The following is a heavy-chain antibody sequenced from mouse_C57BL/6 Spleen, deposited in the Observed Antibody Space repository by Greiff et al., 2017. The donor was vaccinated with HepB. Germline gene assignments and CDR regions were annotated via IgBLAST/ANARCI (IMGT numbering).Heavy chain of an antibody. Sequence: QVQLQQSGAELVRPGSSVKLSCKASGYTFTSYWMHWVKQRPIQGLEWIGNIDPSDSETHYNQKFKDKATLTVDKSSSTAYMQLSSLTSEDSAVYYCARMDTTVVSDYWGQGTTLTVSS. V-gene: IGHV1-52*01. D-gene: IGHD1-1*01. CDR1: GYTFTSYW. CDR2: IDPSDSET. J-gene: IGHJ2*01. CDR3: ARMDTTVVSDY.